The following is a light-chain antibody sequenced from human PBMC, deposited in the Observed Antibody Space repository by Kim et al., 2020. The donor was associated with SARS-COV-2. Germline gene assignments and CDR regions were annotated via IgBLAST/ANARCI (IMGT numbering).Light chain of an antibody. V-gene: IGKV1-16*02. CDR1: QDNSQF. CDR3: QQYKSYPLT. Sequence: SASVGYRVTITCRARQDNSQFLTWFQQKPGKAPKSLICGAYSLEGGVPSKFSGSGSGTDFTLTITSLQREDVATYYCQQYKSYPLTFGGGTKLEI. CDR2: GAY. J-gene: IGKJ4*01.